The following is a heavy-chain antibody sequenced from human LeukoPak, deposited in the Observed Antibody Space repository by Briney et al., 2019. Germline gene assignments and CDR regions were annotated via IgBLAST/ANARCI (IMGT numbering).Heavy chain of an antibody. V-gene: IGHV1-69*04. Sequence: EASVKVSCKPSGGTFSSYAISWVRQAPGQGLEWMGRIIPILGIANYAQKFQGRVTITADKSTSTAYMELSSLRSEDTAVYYCAREKVQGVSVLDWFDPWGQGTLVTVSS. CDR1: GGTFSSYA. D-gene: IGHD3-10*01. J-gene: IGHJ5*02. CDR3: AREKVQGVSVLDWFDP. CDR2: IIPILGIA.